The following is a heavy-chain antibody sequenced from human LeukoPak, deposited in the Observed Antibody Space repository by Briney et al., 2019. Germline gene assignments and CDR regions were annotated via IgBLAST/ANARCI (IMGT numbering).Heavy chain of an antibody. CDR3: ARGVEDAYNLVGL. CDR1: GGSISSSSYY. J-gene: IGHJ4*02. CDR2: IYYSGST. Sequence: PSETLSLTCTVSGGSISSSSYYWGWLRQPPGKGLEWIGSIYYSGSTYYNPSLKSRVTISVDTSKNQFSLKLSSVTAADTAVYYCARGVEDAYNLVGLWGQGTLVTVSS. V-gene: IGHV4-39*01. D-gene: IGHD5-24*01.